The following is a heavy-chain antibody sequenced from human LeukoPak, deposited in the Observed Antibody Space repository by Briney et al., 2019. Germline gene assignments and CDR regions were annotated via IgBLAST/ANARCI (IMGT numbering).Heavy chain of an antibody. V-gene: IGHV4-39*01. CDR2: IYYSGST. J-gene: IGHJ4*02. CDR1: GGSISSSSYY. D-gene: IGHD6-6*01. CDR3: ARFEYSSSLFDY. Sequence: SETLSLTCTVSGGSISSSSYYWGWIRQPPGKGLEWIGSIYYSGSTYYNPSLKSRVTISVDTSKNQFSLKPSSVTAADTAVYYCARFEYSSSLFDYWGQGTLVTVSS.